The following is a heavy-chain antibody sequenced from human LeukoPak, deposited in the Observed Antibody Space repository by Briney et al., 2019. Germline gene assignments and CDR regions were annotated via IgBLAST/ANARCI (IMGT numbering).Heavy chain of an antibody. CDR1: GDSITSSNYH. V-gene: IGHV4-39*07. J-gene: IGHJ4*02. CDR2: ILYSGTT. Sequence: SETLSLTCTVSGDSITSSNYHWAWIRQPPGKGLEWIGSILYSGTTYYSSSLKSRVTMSVHTSKPQFSLKLSSVTAADTAVYYCAREGAVLLWFGELLDYFDYWGQGTLVTVSS. D-gene: IGHD3-10*01. CDR3: AREGAVLLWFGELLDYFDY.